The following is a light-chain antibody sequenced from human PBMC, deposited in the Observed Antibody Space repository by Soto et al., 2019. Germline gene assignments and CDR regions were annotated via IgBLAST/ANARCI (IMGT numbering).Light chain of an antibody. V-gene: IGKV1-5*03. CDR1: QSINNW. CDR2: KAS. J-gene: IGKJ1*01. CDR3: QQYNSYPWT. Sequence: DIQMTQSPSTLSASVGDRVTITCRASQSINNWLVWYQQKPGIAPKLLMYKASNLESGVPSRFSGSGSGTEFALTISSLQPDDFATYSSQQYNSYPWTFGQGTKVEIK.